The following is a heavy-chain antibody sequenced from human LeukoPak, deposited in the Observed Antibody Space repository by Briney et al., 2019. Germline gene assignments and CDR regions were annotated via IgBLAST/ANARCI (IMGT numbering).Heavy chain of an antibody. CDR1: GGSISSYY. D-gene: IGHD3-10*01. CDR3: ARGGPWARVGWFDP. Sequence: KPSETLSLTCTVSGGSISSYYWSWIRQPPGKGLEWIGEINHSGSTNYNPSLKSRVTISVDTSQNQFSLKLSSVTAADTAVYYCARGGPWARVGWFDPWGQGTLVTVSS. J-gene: IGHJ5*02. CDR2: INHSGST. V-gene: IGHV4-34*01.